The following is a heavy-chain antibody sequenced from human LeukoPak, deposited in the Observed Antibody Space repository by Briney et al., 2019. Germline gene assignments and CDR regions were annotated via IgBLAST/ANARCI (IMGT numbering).Heavy chain of an antibody. Sequence: PGGSLRLSCAASGFTFDDYAMHWVRQAPGKGLEWVSGISWNSGSMGYADSVKGRFTISRDNAKNSLYLQMNSLRAEDMALYYCAKGGIAVADWYSDYFDYWGQGTLVTVSS. CDR3: AKGGIAVADWYSDYFDY. CDR2: ISWNSGSM. D-gene: IGHD6-19*01. CDR1: GFTFDDYA. J-gene: IGHJ4*02. V-gene: IGHV3-9*03.